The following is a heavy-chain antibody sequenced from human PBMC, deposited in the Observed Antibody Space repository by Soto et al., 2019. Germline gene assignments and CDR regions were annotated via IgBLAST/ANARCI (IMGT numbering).Heavy chain of an antibody. Sequence: ASVKVSCKVTGYTLRELNLHWVRQAPGKGLEWLAGYDPEKDGTLYAQTVKGRITVTEDTSAVTAYMELRGLTFDDSAVYYCATGDQLSAEVTGMSFSFWGQGTRVTVSS. V-gene: IGHV1-24*01. CDR2: YDPEKDGT. J-gene: IGHJ4*02. CDR3: ATGDQLSAEVTGMSFSF. CDR1: GYTLRELN. D-gene: IGHD2-21*02.